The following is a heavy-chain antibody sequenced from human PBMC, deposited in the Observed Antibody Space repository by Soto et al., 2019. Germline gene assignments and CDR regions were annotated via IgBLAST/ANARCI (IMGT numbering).Heavy chain of an antibody. CDR3: ARESEDLTSNFDY. CDR1: GFTFTRYS. J-gene: IGHJ4*02. CDR2: ISSTTNYI. Sequence: EVQLVESGGGLVKPGGSRRLSCAASGFTFTRYSLNWVRKAPGKGLEWGSSISSTTNYIYYGDSMKGRFTISRDNAKNSLYLEMNSLRAEDTAVYYCARESEDLTSNFDYWGQGTLVTVSS. V-gene: IGHV3-21*06.